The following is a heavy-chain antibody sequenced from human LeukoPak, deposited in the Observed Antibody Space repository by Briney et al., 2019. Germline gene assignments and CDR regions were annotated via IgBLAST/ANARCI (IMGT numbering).Heavy chain of an antibody. CDR3: ARRTSGGYSGYIDR. J-gene: IGHJ5*02. V-gene: IGHV4-39*01. D-gene: IGHD5-12*01. Sequence: PSETLSLTCNVSGGSIGSKGFNWGWIPQPPGKGLEFIGSIDHSGNTDYNSSLKSRVTISADTSRNQFSLKLRSVTAADTAVYYCARRTSGGYSGYIDRWGQGTLVSVSS. CDR2: IDHSGNT. CDR1: GGSIGSKGFN.